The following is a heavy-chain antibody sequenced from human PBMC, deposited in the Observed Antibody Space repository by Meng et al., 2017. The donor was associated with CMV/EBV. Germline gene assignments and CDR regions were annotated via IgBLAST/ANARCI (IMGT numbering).Heavy chain of an antibody. CDR3: AKGRIAAAGTSPAYYYYYGMDV. V-gene: IGHV3-30*02. CDR1: GFTFSNAW. CDR2: IRYDGSNK. J-gene: IGHJ6*02. D-gene: IGHD6-13*01. Sequence: GESLKISCAASGFTFSNAWMSWVRQAPGKGLEWVAFIRYDGSNKYYADSVKGRFAISRDNSKNTLYLQMNSLRAEDTAVYYCAKGRIAAAGTSPAYYYYYGMDVWGQGTTVTVSS.